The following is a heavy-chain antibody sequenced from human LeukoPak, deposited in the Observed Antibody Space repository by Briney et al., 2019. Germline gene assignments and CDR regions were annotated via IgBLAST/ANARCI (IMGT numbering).Heavy chain of an antibody. V-gene: IGHV3-48*01. CDR3: APGYCTSTSCSHYFEH. J-gene: IGHJ4*02. CDR2: ISSSSNTI. CDR1: GFTFSSFP. D-gene: IGHD2-2*01. Sequence: GGSLRLSCAASGFTFSSFPMSWVRQAPGKGLEWVSYISSSSNTIYYADSVKGRFTISRDNAKNSLYLQLNSLRAEDTAVYYCAPGYCTSTSCSHYFEHWGQGTLVTVSS.